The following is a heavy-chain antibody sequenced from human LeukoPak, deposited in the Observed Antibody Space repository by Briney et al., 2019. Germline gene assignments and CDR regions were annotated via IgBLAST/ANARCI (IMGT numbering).Heavy chain of an antibody. CDR3: AHKLGRYYGMDV. CDR1: GFTVSSNY. CDR2: IYSGGTT. Sequence: GGSLRLSCVASGFTVSSNYMSWVRQAPGKGLEWVSVIYSGGTTYYADSVRGRFTASRDNSKNTLYLQMNSLRVEDTAVYYCAHKLGRYYGMDVWGQGTTVTVSS. J-gene: IGHJ6*02. V-gene: IGHV3-66*01.